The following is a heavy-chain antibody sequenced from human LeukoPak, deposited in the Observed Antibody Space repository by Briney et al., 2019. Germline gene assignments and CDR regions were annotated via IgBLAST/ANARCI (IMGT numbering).Heavy chain of an antibody. D-gene: IGHD5-12*01. CDR1: GFTFSSYS. V-gene: IGHV3-21*01. CDR3: ARAGGGYDPRFDY. CDR2: ISSSSSYI. Sequence: GGSLTLSCAASGFTFSSYSMNWIRQAPGKGLEWVSSISSSSSYIYYADSVKGRFTISRDNAKNSLYLQMNSLRAEDTAVYYCARAGGGYDPRFDYWGQGTLVTVSS. J-gene: IGHJ4*02.